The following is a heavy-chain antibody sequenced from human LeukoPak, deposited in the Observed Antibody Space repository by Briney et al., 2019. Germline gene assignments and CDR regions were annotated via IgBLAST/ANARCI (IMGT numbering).Heavy chain of an antibody. CDR2: INAGNGNT. Sequence: VASVKVSCKASGYTFTSYAMHWVRQAPGQRLEWMGWINAGNGNTKYSQKFQGRVTITRDTSASTAYMELSSLRSEDTAVYYCARDRSPYWDSSGWFGWFDPWGQGTLVTVSS. J-gene: IGHJ5*02. D-gene: IGHD6-19*01. CDR3: ARDRSPYWDSSGWFGWFDP. V-gene: IGHV1-3*01. CDR1: GYTFTSYA.